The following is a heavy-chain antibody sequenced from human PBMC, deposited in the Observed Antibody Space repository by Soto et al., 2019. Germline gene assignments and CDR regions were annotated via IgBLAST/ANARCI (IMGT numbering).Heavy chain of an antibody. V-gene: IGHV4-39*01. D-gene: IGHD3-3*01. CDR3: ARQITIFGVVRANWFDP. Sequence: SETLSLTCTVSGGSISSSSYYWGWIRQPPGKGLEWIGSIYYSGSTYYNPSLKSRVTISVDTSKNQFSLKLSSVTAADTAVYYCARQITIFGVVRANWFDPWGQGTLVTVSS. CDR1: GGSISSSSYY. CDR2: IYYSGST. J-gene: IGHJ5*02.